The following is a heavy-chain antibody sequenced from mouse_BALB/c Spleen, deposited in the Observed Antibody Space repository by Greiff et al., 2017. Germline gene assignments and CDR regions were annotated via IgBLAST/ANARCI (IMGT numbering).Heavy chain of an antibody. Sequence: EVMLVESGPGLVKPSQSLSLTCTVTGYSITSDYAWNWIRQFPGNKLEWMGYISYSGSTSYNPSLKSRISITRDTSKNQFFLQLNSVTTEDTATYYCAKFGSSPHYFDYWGQGTTLTVSS. J-gene: IGHJ2*01. CDR3: AKFGSSPHYFDY. CDR1: GYSITSDYA. D-gene: IGHD1-1*01. V-gene: IGHV3-2*02. CDR2: ISYSGST.